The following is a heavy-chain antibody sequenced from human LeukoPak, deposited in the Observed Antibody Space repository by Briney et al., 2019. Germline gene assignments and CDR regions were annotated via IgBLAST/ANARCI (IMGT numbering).Heavy chain of an antibody. Sequence: GGSLRLSCVASGFTFNSNWMSWVRQAPGKGLVWVANIKQDGSEKYYVDSVKGRFTISRDNARNSLSLQMNSLRAEDTAVYYCARDKYYDRYFDSWGQGTLVTVSS. V-gene: IGHV3-7*01. CDR2: IKQDGSEK. CDR3: ARDKYYDRYFDS. J-gene: IGHJ4*02. CDR1: GFTFNSNW. D-gene: IGHD3-22*01.